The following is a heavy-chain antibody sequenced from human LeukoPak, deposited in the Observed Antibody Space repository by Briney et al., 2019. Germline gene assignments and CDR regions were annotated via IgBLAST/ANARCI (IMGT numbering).Heavy chain of an antibody. Sequence: GRSLRLSCAASGFSFSNYGMHWVRQAPGKGLEWVALLVYDGFYKYYADSVKGRFTISRENAKNSLFLQMNSLRAGDTAVYYCARGNILTGYTYWGQGILVTVSS. CDR2: LVYDGFYK. D-gene: IGHD3-9*01. CDR1: GFSFSNYG. J-gene: IGHJ4*02. V-gene: IGHV3-30*03. CDR3: ARGNILTGYTY.